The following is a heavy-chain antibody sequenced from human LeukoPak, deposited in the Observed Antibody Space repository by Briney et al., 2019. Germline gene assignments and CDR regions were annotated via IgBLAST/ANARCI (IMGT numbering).Heavy chain of an antibody. J-gene: IGHJ4*02. CDR1: GFTFNSYG. CDR2: ISYDGSNK. CDR3: AKGHKAPQTGYYFDY. Sequence: GGSLRLSCAASGFTFNSYGMHWVRQAPGKGLEWVAVISYDGSNKHYADSVKGRFSISRDNSKNTLYLQMNSLRAEDTAVYYCAKGHKAPQTGYYFDYWGQGTLVTVSS. V-gene: IGHV3-30*18. D-gene: IGHD2-15*01.